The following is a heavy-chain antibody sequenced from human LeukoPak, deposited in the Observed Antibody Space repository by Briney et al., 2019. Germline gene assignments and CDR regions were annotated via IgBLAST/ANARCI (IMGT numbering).Heavy chain of an antibody. Sequence: ASVKVSCKASGYTFTSYYMHWVRQAPGQGLEWMGIINPSGGSTSYAQKFQGRVTMTRDTSTSTVYVELSSLRSEDTAVYYCARGVSYGRIVVVRGEAPNWFDPWGQGTLVTVSS. J-gene: IGHJ5*02. CDR3: ARGVSYGRIVVVRGEAPNWFDP. V-gene: IGHV1-46*01. CDR1: GYTFTSYY. CDR2: INPSGGST. D-gene: IGHD2-21*01.